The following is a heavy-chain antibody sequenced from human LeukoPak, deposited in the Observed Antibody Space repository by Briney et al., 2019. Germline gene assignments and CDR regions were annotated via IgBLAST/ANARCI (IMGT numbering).Heavy chain of an antibody. Sequence: TSSETLSLTCTISGGSISSISYYWGWIRQPPGKGLEWIGSIYYTGSTYYNPSLKSQVTVSVDTSKNQFSLNLRSVTAADTAVYYCARCFSGSSELDYWGQGTLVTVSS. CDR3: ARCFSGSSELDY. J-gene: IGHJ4*02. D-gene: IGHD1-26*01. CDR2: IYYTGST. V-gene: IGHV4-39*01. CDR1: GGSISSISYY.